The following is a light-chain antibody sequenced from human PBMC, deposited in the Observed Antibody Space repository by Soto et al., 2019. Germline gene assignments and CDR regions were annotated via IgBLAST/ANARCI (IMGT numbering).Light chain of an antibody. V-gene: IGLV2-8*01. Sequence: QSALTQPPSASGSPGQSVTISCTGTRSDVGGYNYVSWYQQHPGKAPKLMIYEVNKRPSGVPDRFSGSKSDNTASLTVSGLQAEDEADYYCSSYAGNNNLVFGGGTKLTVL. CDR2: EVN. J-gene: IGLJ2*01. CDR3: SSYAGNNNLV. CDR1: RSDVGGYNY.